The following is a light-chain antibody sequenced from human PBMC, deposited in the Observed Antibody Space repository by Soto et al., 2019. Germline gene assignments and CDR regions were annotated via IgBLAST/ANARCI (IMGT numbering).Light chain of an antibody. Sequence: EIVMTHSPATLSVSPVEIATLSFSSSQSVNSNLALYQQKPGQAPRLLIYGASTRATGIPARFSGSGSGTVFTLTISSLQSEDFAIYYCQKYNNWPLTFGGGTKVDIK. J-gene: IGKJ4*01. V-gene: IGKV3-15*01. CDR2: GAS. CDR3: QKYNNWPLT. CDR1: QSVNSN.